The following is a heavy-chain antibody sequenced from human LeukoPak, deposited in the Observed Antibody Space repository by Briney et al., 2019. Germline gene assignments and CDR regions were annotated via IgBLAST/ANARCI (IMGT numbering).Heavy chain of an antibody. Sequence: SETLSLTCAVYGGSFSGYYWSWIRQPPGKGLEWIGSIYDSGSTYYNPSLKSRVTISVDTSKNQFSLKLNSVTAADTAVYYCARHYGPWGQGTLVTISS. CDR3: ARHYGP. V-gene: IGHV4-34*01. J-gene: IGHJ5*02. CDR2: IYDSGST. D-gene: IGHD3-16*01. CDR1: GGSFSGYY.